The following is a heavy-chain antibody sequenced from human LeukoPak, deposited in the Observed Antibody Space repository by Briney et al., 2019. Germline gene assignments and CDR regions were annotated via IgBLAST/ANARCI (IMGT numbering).Heavy chain of an antibody. D-gene: IGHD2-2*02. CDR3: ARGLVVPAAIFAPRRDYYMDV. J-gene: IGHJ6*03. CDR1: GYTFTSYG. V-gene: IGHV1-18*01. CDR2: ISAYNGNT. Sequence: ASVKVSCKASGYTFTSYGISWVRQAPGQGLEWMGWISAYNGNTNYAQKLQGRVTMTTDTSTSTAYMELRSLRSDDTAVYYCARGLVVPAAIFAPRRDYYMDVWGKGTTVTVSS.